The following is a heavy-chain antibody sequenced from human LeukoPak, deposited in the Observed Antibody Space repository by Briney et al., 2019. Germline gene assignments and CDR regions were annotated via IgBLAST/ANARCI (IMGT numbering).Heavy chain of an antibody. V-gene: IGHV3-9*01. CDR3: ATGYSSGWPPYY. Sequence: GRSLRLSCAASGFTFDDYAMHWVRQAPGKGLEWVSGISWNSGSIGYADSVKGRFTISRDNAKNSLYLQMSSLRAEDTALYYCATGYSSGWPPYYWGQGTLVTVSS. J-gene: IGHJ4*02. CDR1: GFTFDDYA. D-gene: IGHD6-19*01. CDR2: ISWNSGSI.